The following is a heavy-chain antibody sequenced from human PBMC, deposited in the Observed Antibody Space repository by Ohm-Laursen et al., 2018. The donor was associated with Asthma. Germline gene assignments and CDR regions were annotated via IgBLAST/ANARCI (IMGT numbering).Heavy chain of an antibody. V-gene: IGHV4-59*01. Sequence: GTLSLTCTVSGGSLSSYYWRWIRQPPGKGLAWIGYIYYSGSTNYNPSLKSRVTISVDTSKNQFSLKLSSVTAADTAVYYCAREKGEDTNWFDPWGQGTLVTVPS. CDR2: IYYSGST. CDR3: AREKGEDTNWFDP. CDR1: GGSLSSYY. D-gene: IGHD5-18*01. J-gene: IGHJ5*02.